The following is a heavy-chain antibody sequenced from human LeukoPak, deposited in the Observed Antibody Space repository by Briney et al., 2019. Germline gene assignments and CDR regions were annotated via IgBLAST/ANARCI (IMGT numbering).Heavy chain of an antibody. Sequence: GGSLRLSCAASGFTFSDSAMSWVRQPPGKGLEWVSAISDGGGTIYYTDSVKGRFTISRDNSKNTLYLQMNSLRAEDTALYYCAKRLGSRGVFGSRGQGTLVTVSS. D-gene: IGHD3-3*01. CDR3: AKRLGSRGVFGS. J-gene: IGHJ4*02. CDR1: GFTFSDSA. V-gene: IGHV3-23*01. CDR2: ISDGGGTI.